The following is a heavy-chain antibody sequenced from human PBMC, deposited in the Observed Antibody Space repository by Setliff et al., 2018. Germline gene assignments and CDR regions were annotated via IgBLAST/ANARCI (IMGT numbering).Heavy chain of an antibody. D-gene: IGHD6-6*01. J-gene: IGHJ4*02. CDR2: IYYNGNT. Sequence: PSETLSLTCNVSGDSISSGTYFWAWIRQPPGKGLEWIGRIYYNGNTYYNRSLKSRVTISVDTPKNQFSLKLGSVTAADTSMYYCARGRNVAARLLDSWGQGARVTVSS. CDR3: ARGRNVAARLLDS. V-gene: IGHV4-39*01. CDR1: GDSISSGTYF.